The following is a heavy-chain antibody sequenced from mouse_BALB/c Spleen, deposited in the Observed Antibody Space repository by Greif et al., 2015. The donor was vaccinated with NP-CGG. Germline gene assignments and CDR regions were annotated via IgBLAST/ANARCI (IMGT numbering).Heavy chain of an antibody. CDR1: GYTFTDYA. D-gene: IGHD1-1*01. CDR3: ARWSGSSPFYAMGY. CDR2: ISTYYGDA. Sequence: QVQLKQSGAELVRPGVSVKISCKGSGYTFTDYAMHWVKQSHAKSLEWIGVISTYYGDASYNQKFKGKATMTVDKSSSTADMDLARLTSEDSAIYYCARWSGSSPFYAMGYWCQGSSVSVSS. J-gene: IGHJ4*01. V-gene: IGHV1S137*01.